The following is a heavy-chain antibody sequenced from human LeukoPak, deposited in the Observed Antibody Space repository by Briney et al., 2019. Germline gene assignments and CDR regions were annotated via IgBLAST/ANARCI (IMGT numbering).Heavy chain of an antibody. CDR3: AKAGRYFDWYYFDY. D-gene: IGHD3-9*01. CDR2: ISWNSGSI. V-gene: IGHV3-9*01. Sequence: GRSLRLSCAASGFTFDDYAMHWVRQAPGKGLEWVSGISWNSGSIGYADSVKGRFTIPRDNAKNSLYLQMNSLRAEDTALYYCAKAGRYFDWYYFDYWGQGTLVTVSS. J-gene: IGHJ4*02. CDR1: GFTFDDYA.